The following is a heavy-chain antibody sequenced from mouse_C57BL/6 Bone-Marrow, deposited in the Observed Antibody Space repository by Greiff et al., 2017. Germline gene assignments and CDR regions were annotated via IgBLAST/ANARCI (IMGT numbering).Heavy chain of an antibody. V-gene: IGHV14-4*01. CDR1: GFNIKDDY. D-gene: IGHD1-1*02. J-gene: IGHJ2*01. CDR2: IDPEIGDT. CDR3: SSFGGDYFDF. Sequence: VHVKQSGAELVRPGASVKLSCTASGFNIKDDYIHWVKQRPEQGLEWIGWIDPEIGDTEYASKFQGKATITSDTSSNTAYLQHSSLTSEDTAFYYCSSFGGDYFDFWGQGTPLTVAS.